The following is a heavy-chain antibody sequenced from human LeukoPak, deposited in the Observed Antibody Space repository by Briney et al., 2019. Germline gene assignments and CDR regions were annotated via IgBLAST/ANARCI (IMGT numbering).Heavy chain of an antibody. J-gene: IGHJ4*02. Sequence: GGSLRLSCAASGFTFSSYGIHWVRQAPGKGLEWVSSISSSSSYIYYADSVKGRFTISRDNAKNSLCLQMNSLRAEDTAVYYCASESFDYWGQGTLVTVSS. CDR2: ISSSSSYI. CDR1: GFTFSSYG. V-gene: IGHV3-21*01. CDR3: ASESFDY.